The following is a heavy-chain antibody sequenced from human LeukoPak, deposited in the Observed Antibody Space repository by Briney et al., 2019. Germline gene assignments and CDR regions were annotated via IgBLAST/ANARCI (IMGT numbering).Heavy chain of an antibody. CDR3: ARDALVATITWYNWFDP. J-gene: IGHJ5*02. V-gene: IGHV1-18*01. CDR2: ISAYNGNT. D-gene: IGHD5-12*01. CDR1: GYTFTSYG. Sequence: ASVKVSCKASGYTFTSYGISWVRQAPGQGLEWMGWISAYNGNTNYAQKLQGRATMTTDTSTSTAYMELRSLRSDDTAVYYCARDALVATITWYNWFDPWGQGTLVTVSS.